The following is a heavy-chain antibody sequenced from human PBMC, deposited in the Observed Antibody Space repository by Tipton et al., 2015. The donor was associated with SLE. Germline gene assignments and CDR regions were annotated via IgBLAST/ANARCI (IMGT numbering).Heavy chain of an antibody. Sequence: SLRLSCAASGFSFNSLGMHWVRQAPGKGLEWVAVISFDGSFKHYTDSVKGRFTISRDNSKNTLYLQMNSLRAEDTGVYYCAKDSPCWDSTSCSDYYYGMDVWGQGTTVTVSS. J-gene: IGHJ6*02. CDR3: AKDSPCWDSTSCSDYYYGMDV. CDR1: GFSFNSLG. V-gene: IGHV3-30*18. D-gene: IGHD2-2*01. CDR2: ISFDGSFK.